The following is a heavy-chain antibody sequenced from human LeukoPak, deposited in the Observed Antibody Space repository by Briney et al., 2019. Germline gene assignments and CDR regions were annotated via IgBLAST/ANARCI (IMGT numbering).Heavy chain of an antibody. J-gene: IGHJ6*02. V-gene: IGHV4-39*01. CDR1: GGSIGSSSYY. CDR2: IYYSGST. D-gene: IGHD2-2*01. CDR3: AGYCSSTSCSHYYYGMDV. Sequence: SETLSLTCTVSGGSIGSSSYYWGWIRQPPGEGLEWIGSIYYSGSTYYNPSLKSRVAISVDTFKNQFSLKPSSVTAADTAVYYCAGYCSSTSCSHYYYGMDVWGQGTTVTVSS.